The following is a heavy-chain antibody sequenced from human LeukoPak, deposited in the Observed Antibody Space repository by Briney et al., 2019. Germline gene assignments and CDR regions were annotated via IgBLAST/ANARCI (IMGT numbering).Heavy chain of an antibody. J-gene: IGHJ4*02. CDR1: GGSISSYY. D-gene: IGHD6-13*01. V-gene: IGHV4-59*08. CDR3: ASLPGIAAAGFFDY. Sequence: SETLSLTCTVSGGSISSYYWSWIRQPPGKGLEWIGSIYHSGSTYYNPSLKSRVTISVDTSKNQFSLKLSSVTAADTAVYYCASLPGIAAAGFFDYWGQGTLVTVSS. CDR2: IYHSGST.